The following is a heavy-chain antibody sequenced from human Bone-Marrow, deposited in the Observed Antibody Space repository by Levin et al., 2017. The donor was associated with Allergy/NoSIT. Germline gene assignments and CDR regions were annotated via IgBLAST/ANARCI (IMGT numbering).Heavy chain of an antibody. V-gene: IGHV3-23*01. Sequence: GESLKISCAASGFTFSSYAMSWVRQAPGKGLEWVSAISGSGGSTYYADSVKGRFTISRDNSKNTLYLQMNSLRAEDTAVYYCAKDLEGYDSSGYYEGADYYYYYGMDVWGQGTTVTVSS. J-gene: IGHJ6*02. CDR2: ISGSGGST. CDR1: GFTFSSYA. CDR3: AKDLEGYDSSGYYEGADYYYYYGMDV. D-gene: IGHD3-22*01.